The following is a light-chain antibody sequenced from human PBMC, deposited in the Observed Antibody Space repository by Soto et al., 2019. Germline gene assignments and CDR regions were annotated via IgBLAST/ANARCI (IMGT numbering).Light chain of an antibody. CDR3: QSYDSSLSGSYV. J-gene: IGLJ1*01. Sequence: QSVLTQPPSVSGAPGQRVTISCTGSSSNIGAGYDVHWYQQLPGTAPKLLIYGNSNRPSGVPDQFSGSKSGTSASLAITGVQAEDEADYYCQSYDSSLSGSYVFGTGTKVTVL. CDR1: SSNIGAGYD. V-gene: IGLV1-40*01. CDR2: GNS.